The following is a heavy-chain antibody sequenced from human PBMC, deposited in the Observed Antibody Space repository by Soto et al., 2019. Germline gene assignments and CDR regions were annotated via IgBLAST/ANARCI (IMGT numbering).Heavy chain of an antibody. CDR2: ISASGVST. Sequence: PRGSLRLSCVNSGFTFTNIALTRGRPGPGKGLEWVSSISASGVSTYFADSVKGRFTISRDNSKNTLYLHMNSLRAEDTAVYYCAKVFRGHSGYIQSWGQGTLVTVAS. CDR1: GFTFTNIA. D-gene: IGHD5-12*01. V-gene: IGHV3-23*01. CDR3: AKVFRGHSGYIQS. J-gene: IGHJ5*02.